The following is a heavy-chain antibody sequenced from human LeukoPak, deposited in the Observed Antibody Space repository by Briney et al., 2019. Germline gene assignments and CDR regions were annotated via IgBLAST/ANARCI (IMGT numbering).Heavy chain of an antibody. CDR3: AREGALWFGELFLFDY. CDR2: ISSSGSTI. CDR1: GFTFSSYE. J-gene: IGHJ4*02. Sequence: GGSLRLSCAASGFTFSSYEMNWVRQAPGKGLEWVSYISSSGSTIYYADSVKGRFTISRDNAKNSLYLQMNSLRAEDTAVYYCAREGALWFGELFLFDYWGQGTLVTVS. D-gene: IGHD3-10*01. V-gene: IGHV3-48*03.